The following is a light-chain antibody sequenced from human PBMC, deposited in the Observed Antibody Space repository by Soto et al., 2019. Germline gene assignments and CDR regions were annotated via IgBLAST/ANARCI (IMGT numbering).Light chain of an antibody. CDR1: QSINNW. V-gene: IGKV1-5*03. Sequence: DIQMTQSPSTLSASVGDRVTITCRASQSINNWLAWYQQKPGKAPKLLIYKTSNLESGVPSRFSGSGSGTEFSLTINSLQPDDVATYYCQQYKSFSLTFGGRTRVEVK. CDR2: KTS. CDR3: QQYKSFSLT. J-gene: IGKJ4*01.